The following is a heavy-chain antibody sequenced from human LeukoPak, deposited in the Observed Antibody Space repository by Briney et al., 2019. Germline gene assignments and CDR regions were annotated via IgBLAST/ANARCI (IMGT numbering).Heavy chain of an antibody. CDR3: TRRLMTTGNDY. CDR1: GFTFSGSA. CDR2: IRSKANDHAT. Sequence: GGSLRLSCAASGFTFSGSAMHWVRQSPGKGLEWVGRIRSKANDHATAYAASVRGRFTISRDDSKNTAYLQMNSLKTEDTAVYYCTRRLMTTGNDYWGQGTLVTVSS. J-gene: IGHJ4*02. V-gene: IGHV3-73*01. D-gene: IGHD4-17*01.